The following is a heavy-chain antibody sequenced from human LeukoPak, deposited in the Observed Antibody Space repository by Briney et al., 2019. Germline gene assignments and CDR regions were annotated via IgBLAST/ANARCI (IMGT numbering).Heavy chain of an antibody. CDR3: ARAAYSSGWFPDY. CDR2: INPNSGGT. V-gene: IGHV1-2*04. J-gene: IGHJ4*02. Sequence: ASVKVSCKASGYTFTGYYMHWVRQAPGQGLEWMGWINPNSGGTNYAQKFQGWVTMTRDTSISTAYMELSRLRSDDTAVYYCARAAYSSGWFPDYWGQGTLVTVSS. CDR1: GYTFTGYY. D-gene: IGHD6-19*01.